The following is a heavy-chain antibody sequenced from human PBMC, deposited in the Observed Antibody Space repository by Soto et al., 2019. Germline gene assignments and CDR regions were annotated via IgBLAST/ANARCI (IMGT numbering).Heavy chain of an antibody. Sequence: PGWSLRLSCVASGFTFNKYALAWVRQAPGKGLEWVSAISGSGASTYDADSVKGRFTISRDNSNNTLYLQMNSLRAEDTAVYYCAKTPGVITVITSFDHWGQGTQVTVSS. D-gene: IGHD3-16*01. V-gene: IGHV3-23*01. J-gene: IGHJ4*02. CDR1: GFTFNKYA. CDR2: ISGSGAST. CDR3: AKTPGVITVITSFDH.